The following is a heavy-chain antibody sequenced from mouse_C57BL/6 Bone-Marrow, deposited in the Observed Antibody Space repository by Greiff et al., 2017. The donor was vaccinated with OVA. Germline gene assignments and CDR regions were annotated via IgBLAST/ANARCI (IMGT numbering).Heavy chain of an antibody. D-gene: IGHD2-4*01. CDR2: ISSGSSTI. J-gene: IGHJ2*01. V-gene: IGHV5-17*01. Sequence: EVQLVESGGGLVKPGGSLKLSCAASGFTFSDYGMHWVRQAPEKGLEWVAYISSGSSTIYYADTVKGRFTISRDNAKNTLFLQMTSLRSEDTAMYYCAKGGYYDYDYWGQGTTLTVSS. CDR1: GFTFSDYG. CDR3: AKGGYYDYDY.